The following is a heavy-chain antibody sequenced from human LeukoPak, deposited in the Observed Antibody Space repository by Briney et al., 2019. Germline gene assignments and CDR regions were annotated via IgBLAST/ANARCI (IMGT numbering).Heavy chain of an antibody. Sequence: SETLSLTCAVYGGSFSGYYWSWIRQPPGKGLEWIGEINHSGSTNYNPSLKGRVTISVDTSKNQLSLKLSSVTAADTAVYYCARGTDFWSGYLASTYYMDVWGKGTTVTASS. V-gene: IGHV4-34*01. CDR1: GGSFSGYY. CDR3: ARGTDFWSGYLASTYYMDV. J-gene: IGHJ6*03. D-gene: IGHD3-3*01. CDR2: INHSGST.